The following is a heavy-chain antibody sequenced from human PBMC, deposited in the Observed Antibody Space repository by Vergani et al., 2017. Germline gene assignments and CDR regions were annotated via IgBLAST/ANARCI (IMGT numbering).Heavy chain of an antibody. D-gene: IGHD4-17*01. CDR2: VNPEGTNT. J-gene: IGHJ4*02. CDR1: GFTFSSYA. V-gene: IGHV3-30*04. Sequence: QVQLVESGGGVVQPGRSLRLSCAASGFTFSSYAMHWVRQAPGKGLVWVSRVNPEGTNTPYADSVKGRFTISRDNSKNTLYLQMNSLRAEDTAVYYCARGASGDYVSSFDYWGQGTLVTVSS. CDR3: ARGASGDYVSSFDY.